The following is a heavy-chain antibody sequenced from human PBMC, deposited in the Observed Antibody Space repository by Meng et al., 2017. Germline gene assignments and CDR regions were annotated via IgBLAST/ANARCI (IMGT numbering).Heavy chain of an antibody. CDR1: GFTFSNAW. J-gene: IGHJ3*02. CDR2: IKSKTAGGTT. V-gene: IGHV3-15*01. Sequence: GESLKISCAASGFTFSNAWMSWVRQAPGKGLEWVGRIKSKTAGGTTDYAAPVKGRFTISRDDSKNTLYLQMNSLKTEDTAVYYCTTPMTTVVTPRLQNAFDIWGQGTMVTVSS. D-gene: IGHD4-23*01. CDR3: TTPMTTVVTPRLQNAFDI.